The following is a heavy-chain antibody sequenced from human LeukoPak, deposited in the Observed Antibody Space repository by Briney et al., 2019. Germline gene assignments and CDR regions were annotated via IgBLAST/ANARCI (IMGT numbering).Heavy chain of an antibody. CDR1: GFTVNSYY. J-gene: IGHJ4*02. D-gene: IGHD1-26*01. Sequence: PGGSLRLSCAASGFTVNSYYMSWVRQAPGKGLEWVPVIYSGGSTYYTDSVKGRFTISRDNSKNTLYLQMNSLRTEDTAVYYCLFGLYSGTYHILDYWGQGTLVTVSS. CDR3: LFGLYSGTYHILDY. CDR2: IYSGGST. V-gene: IGHV3-66*02.